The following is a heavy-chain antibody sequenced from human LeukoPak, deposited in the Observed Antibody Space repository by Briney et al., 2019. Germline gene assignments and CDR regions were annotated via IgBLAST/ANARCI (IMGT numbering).Heavy chain of an antibody. V-gene: IGHV3-66*01. D-gene: IGHD6-6*01. CDR3: ARYRIEYSSSSDFDY. Sequence: LGGPLGPSLAAPEFTVSNNYMIGVRRVPGKGLGWGSVICRSCSTTYADSGKGRFTVSRDNSKYTLYLQMNSVRAEDTAMYYCARYRIEYSSSSDFDYWGQGTLVTVSS. CDR1: EFTVSNNY. CDR2: ICRSCST. J-gene: IGHJ4*02.